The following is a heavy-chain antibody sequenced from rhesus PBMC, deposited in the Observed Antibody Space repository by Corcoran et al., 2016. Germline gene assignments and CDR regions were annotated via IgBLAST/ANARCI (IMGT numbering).Heavy chain of an antibody. D-gene: IGHD2-15*01. CDR1: GDSFEGG. Sequence: QLRLQESGPGLLRPGETLWVTGAVSGDSFEGGWSWVGQPHGKGLEWVGGIGGNGAPPNYPPSFASRVTFSKDASSNQFSLKLTSVTAADTAVYYCAKFLDSSWSCGLETWGQGVAVTVSS. V-gene: IGHV4-80*01. CDR2: IGGNGAPP. J-gene: IGHJ6*01. CDR3: AKFLDSSWSCGLET.